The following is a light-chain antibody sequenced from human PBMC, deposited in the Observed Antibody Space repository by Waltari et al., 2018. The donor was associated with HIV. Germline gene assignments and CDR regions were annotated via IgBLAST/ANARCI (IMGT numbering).Light chain of an antibody. Sequence: DVVLTQSPLSLPVSLGQPASISCRSSHSLEYSDGNTYLNWFQQRPGQSPRRLIYKVSNRDSEVPDRFSGSGSGTDFTLQITRVEAEDVAIYYCMQGSHWPLTFGGGTKVEIK. J-gene: IGKJ4*01. CDR2: KVS. CDR3: MQGSHWPLT. CDR1: HSLEYSDGNTY. V-gene: IGKV2-30*01.